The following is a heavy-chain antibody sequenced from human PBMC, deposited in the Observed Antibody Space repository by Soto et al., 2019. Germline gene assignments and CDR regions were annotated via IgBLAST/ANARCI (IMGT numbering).Heavy chain of an antibody. CDR2: IYHSGST. Sequence: QLQLQESGSGLVTPSQTLSLTCTVSGGSISSGGYSWSWIRQPPGKGLEWIGYIYHSGSTYYNPSPNSPVTTAVDRSRIQFCRKLSSVTATDTAVYYCAIVRDVTHLYWCVDLGGRGTLVTVA. CDR1: GGSISSGGYS. D-gene: IGHD3-10*01. J-gene: IGHJ2*01. CDR3: AIVRDVTHLYWCVDL. V-gene: IGHV4-30-2*01.